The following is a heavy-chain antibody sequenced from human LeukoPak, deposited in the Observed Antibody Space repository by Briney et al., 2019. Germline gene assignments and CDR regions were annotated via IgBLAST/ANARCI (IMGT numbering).Heavy chain of an antibody. D-gene: IGHD6-13*01. V-gene: IGHV3-66*02. CDR1: GFTVSSNY. Sequence: GGSLRFSCAASGFTVSSNYMSWVRQAPGKGLEWVSVIYSGGSTYYADSVKGRFTISRDNSKNTLYLQMNSLRAEDTAVYYCARDSSSWYNWFDPWGQGTLVTVSS. CDR2: IYSGGST. J-gene: IGHJ5*02. CDR3: ARDSSSWYNWFDP.